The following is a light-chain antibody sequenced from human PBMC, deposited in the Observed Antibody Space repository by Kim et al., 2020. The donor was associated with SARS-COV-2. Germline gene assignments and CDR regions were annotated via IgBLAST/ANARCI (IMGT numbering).Light chain of an antibody. CDR3: QVWDSSSDHVV. Sequence: SYELTQPPSVSVAPGQTARITCGGNNIGSERVHWYQQKPGQAPVLVIYYDSDRPSGFPERFSGSNSGNTATLPISRVEAGDEADYYCQVWDSSSDHVVFGGGTQLTVL. V-gene: IGLV3-21*04. CDR2: YDS. CDR1: NIGSER. J-gene: IGLJ2*01.